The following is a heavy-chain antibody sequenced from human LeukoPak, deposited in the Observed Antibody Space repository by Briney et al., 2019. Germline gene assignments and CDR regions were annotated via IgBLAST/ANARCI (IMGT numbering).Heavy chain of an antibody. Sequence: PSETLSLTCTVSGGSISSSSYYWGWIRQPPGEGLEWIGSIYYSGSTSSNPSLKSRVTISVDTSKNQFSLKLSSVTAADTAVYYCARTLATTVNNWFDPWGQGTLVTVSS. CDR1: GGSISSSSYY. V-gene: IGHV4-39*07. D-gene: IGHD5-12*01. CDR2: IYYSGST. J-gene: IGHJ5*02. CDR3: ARTLATTVNNWFDP.